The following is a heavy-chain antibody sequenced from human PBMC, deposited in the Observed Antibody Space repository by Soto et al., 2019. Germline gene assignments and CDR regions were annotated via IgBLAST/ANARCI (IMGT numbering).Heavy chain of an antibody. J-gene: IGHJ6*02. D-gene: IGHD6-13*01. CDR1: GYTFTSYA. CDR2: INPNSGGT. Sequence: ASVKVSCKASGYTFTSYAMHWVRQAPGQGLEGMGWINPNSGGTNYAQKFQGWVTMTRDTSISTAYMELSRLRSDDTAVYYSASSDSSSWYGGMDVWGQGTTVTVSS. CDR3: ASSDSSSWYGGMDV. V-gene: IGHV1-2*04.